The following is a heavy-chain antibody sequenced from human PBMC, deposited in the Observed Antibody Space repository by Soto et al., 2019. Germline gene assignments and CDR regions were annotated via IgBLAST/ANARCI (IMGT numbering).Heavy chain of an antibody. CDR3: ARDPTMIVGRAYYGMEV. Sequence: GPMRDSYGASEVKCVNYGVRRIIQNTGKGLEWVAVIWYDGSNKYYADSVKGRFTISRDNSKNTLYLQMNSLRAEDTAVYYCARDPTMIVGRAYYGMEVWGKGTTVTVSS. J-gene: IGHJ6*04. CDR1: EVKCVNYG. CDR2: IWYDGSNK. D-gene: IGHD3-22*01. V-gene: IGHV3-33*01.